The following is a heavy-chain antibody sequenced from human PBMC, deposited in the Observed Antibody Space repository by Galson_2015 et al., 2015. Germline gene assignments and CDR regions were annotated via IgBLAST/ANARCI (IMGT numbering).Heavy chain of an antibody. J-gene: IGHJ4*02. CDR3: ARAADMITFGGVIARPFDY. D-gene: IGHD3-16*02. CDR1: GFTFSDYC. V-gene: IGHV3-11*01. Sequence: SLRLSCAASGFTFSDYCMSWIRQAPGKGLEWVSYISSSGSTIYYADSVKGRFTISRDNAKNSLYLQMNSLRAEDTAVYYCARAADMITFGGVIARPFDYWGQGTLVTVSS. CDR2: ISSSGSTI.